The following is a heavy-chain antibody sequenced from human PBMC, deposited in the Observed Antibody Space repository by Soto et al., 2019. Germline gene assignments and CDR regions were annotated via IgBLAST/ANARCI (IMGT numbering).Heavy chain of an antibody. CDR1: GFTFSNAW. J-gene: IGHJ6*02. Sequence: GGSLRLSCAASGFTFSNAWMNWVRQAPGKGLEWVGRIKSKTDGGTTDYAAPVKGRFTISRDDSKNTLYLQMNSLKTEDTAVYYCAREAPHYYGSGSHYYYYGMDVWGQGTTVTVSS. CDR2: IKSKTDGGTT. V-gene: IGHV3-15*07. CDR3: AREAPHYYGSGSHYYYYGMDV. D-gene: IGHD3-10*01.